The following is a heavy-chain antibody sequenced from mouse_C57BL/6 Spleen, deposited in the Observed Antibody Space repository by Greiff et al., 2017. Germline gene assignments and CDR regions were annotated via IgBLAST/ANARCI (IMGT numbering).Heavy chain of an antibody. CDR1: GYTFTSYD. J-gene: IGHJ3*01. V-gene: IGHV1-85*01. CDR2: IYPRDGST. CDR3: ARATTGEGFAY. D-gene: IGHD2-13*01. Sequence: QVQLQQSGPELVKPGASVKLSCKASGYTFTSYDINWVKQRPGPGLAWIGWIYPRDGSTTYNEKFKGKATWTVDTSSRTAYMELHGLTAEDSAVNVCARATTGEGFAYWGQGTLVTVSA.